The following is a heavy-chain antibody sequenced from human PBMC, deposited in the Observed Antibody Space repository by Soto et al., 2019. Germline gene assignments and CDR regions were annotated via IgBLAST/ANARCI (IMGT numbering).Heavy chain of an antibody. V-gene: IGHV1-3*01. Sequence: QVQLVQSGAEVKKPGASVKVSCKASGYTFTTYAMHWVRQAPGQRLEWMGWINAGNGNTKYSQKFQGRVTITRDTSASTAYMELSSLRSEDTAVYYCARAIVVLTGADYGGPGTLGTVSS. J-gene: IGHJ4*02. CDR3: ARAIVVLTGADY. CDR2: INAGNGNT. CDR1: GYTFTTYA. D-gene: IGHD2-21*02.